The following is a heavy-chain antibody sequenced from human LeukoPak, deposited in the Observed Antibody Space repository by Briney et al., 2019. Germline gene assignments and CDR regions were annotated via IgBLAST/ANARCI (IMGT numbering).Heavy chain of an antibody. CDR1: GFTFSSYA. D-gene: IGHD2-2*01. Sequence: GGSLRLSCAASGFTFSSYAMSWVRQAPGKGLEWVSAISGSGGSTYYADSVKGRFTISRDNSKSTLYLQMNSLRAEDTAVYYCAKDSQNIVVVPAAVVSAFDIWGQGTMVTVSS. CDR3: AKDSQNIVVVPAAVVSAFDI. V-gene: IGHV3-23*01. CDR2: ISGSGGST. J-gene: IGHJ3*02.